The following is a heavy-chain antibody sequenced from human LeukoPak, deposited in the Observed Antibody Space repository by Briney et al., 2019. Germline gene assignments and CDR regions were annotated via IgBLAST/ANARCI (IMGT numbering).Heavy chain of an antibody. D-gene: IGHD3-10*01. Sequence: GASVKVSCKASGYTFTSYYMHWVRQAPGQGLEWMGWINPNSGGTNYAQKFQGRVTMTRDTSISTAYMELSRLRSDDTAVYYCARPAMVRGVIRSWFDPWGQGTLVTVSS. CDR1: GYTFTSYY. V-gene: IGHV1-2*02. J-gene: IGHJ5*02. CDR3: ARPAMVRGVIRSWFDP. CDR2: INPNSGGT.